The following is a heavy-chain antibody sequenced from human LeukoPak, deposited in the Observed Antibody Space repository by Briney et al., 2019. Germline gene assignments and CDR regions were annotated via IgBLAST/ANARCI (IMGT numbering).Heavy chain of an antibody. CDR1: GGTFSSYA. Sequence: SVKVSCKASGGTFSSYAISWVRQAPGQGLEWMGGIIPIFGTANYAQKFQGRVTITADKSTSTAYMELSSLRSEDTAVYYCAREEAVAGTAAAFDIWGQGTMVTVSS. V-gene: IGHV1-69*06. CDR2: IIPIFGTA. CDR3: AREEAVAGTAAAFDI. D-gene: IGHD6-19*01. J-gene: IGHJ3*02.